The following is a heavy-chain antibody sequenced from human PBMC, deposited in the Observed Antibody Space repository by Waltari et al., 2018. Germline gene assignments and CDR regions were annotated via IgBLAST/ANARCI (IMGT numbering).Heavy chain of an antibody. D-gene: IGHD2-15*01. V-gene: IGHV4-4*02. CDR3: ARDRGRGIYLAS. CDR2: VHRSGST. Sequence: QLQMQESGAGLVKPSGTLSLTCAVSGDSMSSTDWWSWVRQPPGKGLEGIGQVHRSGSTNYTLPLASRVTLSIDTARNQCSLKVSSATAADTAVSYCARDRGRGIYLASWRQGTLVTVSP. CDR1: GDSMSSTDW. J-gene: IGHJ4*02.